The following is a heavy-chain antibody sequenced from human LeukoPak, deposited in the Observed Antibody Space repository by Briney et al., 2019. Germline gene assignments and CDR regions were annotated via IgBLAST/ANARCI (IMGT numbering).Heavy chain of an antibody. D-gene: IGHD3-22*01. Sequence: SETLSLTCTVSGDSISSYYWGWIRQPPGKGLEWIGSIYYSGSTYYNPSLKSRVTISVDTSKNQFSLKLSSVTAADTAAYYCARHYYDTSGYYDYYYYIDVWGKGTTVTVSS. CDR1: GDSISSYY. CDR3: ARHYYDTSGYYDYYYYIDV. V-gene: IGHV4-39*01. CDR2: IYYSGST. J-gene: IGHJ6*03.